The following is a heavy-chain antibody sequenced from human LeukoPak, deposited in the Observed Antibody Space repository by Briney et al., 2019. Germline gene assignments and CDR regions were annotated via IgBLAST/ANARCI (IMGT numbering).Heavy chain of an antibody. CDR1: GGSISSSTHY. V-gene: IGHV4-39*01. CDR3: ARSYCSSSCYAVGAFDI. Sequence: SETLSLTCTVSGGSISSSTHYWGWIRQPPGKGLEWMGSIHYSGSTYYNPSLKSRVTISVDMSKNQFSLKLSSVTAADTAVYYCARSYCSSSCYAVGAFDIWGQGTVVTASS. CDR2: IHYSGST. J-gene: IGHJ3*02. D-gene: IGHD2-2*01.